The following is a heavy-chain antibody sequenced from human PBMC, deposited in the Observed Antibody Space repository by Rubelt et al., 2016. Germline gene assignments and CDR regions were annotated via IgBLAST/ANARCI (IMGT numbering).Heavy chain of an antibody. J-gene: IGHJ6*02. Sequence: EVQLLESGGGLVQPGGSLRLSCAASGFIVSGNSMSWVRQAPGKGLEWVSVIYSGGTTYYADSVQGRFTISRDKSQNTLYLQMNSLGAEDTAVYYCARDMTVVGVATRGMDVWGQGTTVIVSS. V-gene: IGHV3-66*01. D-gene: IGHD3-3*01. CDR1: GFIVSGNS. CDR3: ARDMTVVGVATRGMDV. CDR2: IYSGGTT.